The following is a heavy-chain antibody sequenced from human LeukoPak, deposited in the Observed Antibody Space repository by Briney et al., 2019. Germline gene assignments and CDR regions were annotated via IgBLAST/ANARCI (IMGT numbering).Heavy chain of an antibody. Sequence: ASVKVSCKASGYTFTSYYMHWVRQAPGQGLEYMGIINPSGGSTSYAQKFQGRVTMTRDTSTSTVYMEMSSLRSEDTDVYYCARVEAVGPLHQHWGQGTQVTVSS. CDR3: ARVEAVGPLHQH. CDR2: INPSGGST. CDR1: GYTFTSYY. J-gene: IGHJ1*01. D-gene: IGHD6-13*01. V-gene: IGHV1-46*01.